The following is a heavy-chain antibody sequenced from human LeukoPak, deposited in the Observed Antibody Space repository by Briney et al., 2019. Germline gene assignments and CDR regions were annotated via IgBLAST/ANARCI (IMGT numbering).Heavy chain of an antibody. D-gene: IGHD3-10*01. CDR2: ISSGSETR. CDR1: GFTFSGHS. V-gene: IGHV3-48*01. J-gene: IGHJ6*02. Sequence: PGGSLRLSCEASGFTFSGHSMNWVRQAPGKGLEWVSYISSGSETRYYADSVKGRFTISRDNAKNSLYLQMNSLRAEDTAVYYCARDRTHRYYYGPYGMDVWGQGTTVTVSS. CDR3: ARDRTHRYYYGPYGMDV.